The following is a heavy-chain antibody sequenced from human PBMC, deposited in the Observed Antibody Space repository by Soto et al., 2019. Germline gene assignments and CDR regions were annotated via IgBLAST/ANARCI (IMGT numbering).Heavy chain of an antibody. CDR1: GYPFTSYG. CDR3: ARWDGLWWSQKSYLFDP. J-gene: IGHJ5*02. D-gene: IGHD2-8*02. CDR2: ISAYNGNT. V-gene: IGHV1-18*01. Sequence: GSVKVSFKASGYPFTSYGISWVRQAPGQGLEWMGWISAYNGNTNYAQKLQGRVTMTTDTSTSTAYMELRSLRSDDTAVYYCARWDGLWWSQKSYLFDPWGQGTMVTVSS.